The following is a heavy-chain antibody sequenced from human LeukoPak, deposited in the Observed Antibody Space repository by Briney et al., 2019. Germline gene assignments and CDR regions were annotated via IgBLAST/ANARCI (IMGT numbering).Heavy chain of an antibody. CDR2: IYYSGST. CDR1: GGSISSYY. J-gene: IGHJ4*02. Sequence: SETLSLTCTVSGGSISSYYWSWIRQPPGKGLEWIGYIYYSGSTNYNPSLKSRVTISVDTSKNQFSLKLRSVTGADTAVYYCARDDSSGYYDYWGQGTLVTVSS. CDR3: ARDDSSGYYDY. V-gene: IGHV4-59*01. D-gene: IGHD3-22*01.